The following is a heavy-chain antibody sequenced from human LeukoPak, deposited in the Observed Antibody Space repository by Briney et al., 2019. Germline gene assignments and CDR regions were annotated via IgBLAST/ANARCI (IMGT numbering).Heavy chain of an antibody. D-gene: IGHD3-3*02. V-gene: IGHV4-34*01. CDR2: ISNTGST. CDR1: RVSVSDHA. CDR3: ARGLATFFHFSSGSHSRFDS. Sequence: SETLSHNCGVSRVSVSDHARAWIRQTPGKGLEWIGEISNTGSTHYNPSLKSRPNIPVETTKHQFSLKMHSVTAADTAVYYCARGLATFFHFSSGSHSRFDSWGEGTLVFVSS. J-gene: IGHJ5*01.